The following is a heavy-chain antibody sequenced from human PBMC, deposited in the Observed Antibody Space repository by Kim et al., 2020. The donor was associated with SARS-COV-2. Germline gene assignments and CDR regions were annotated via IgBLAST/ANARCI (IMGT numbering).Heavy chain of an antibody. CDR3: ATGAGTPGGYYYYYMDV. CDR1: GYTLTELS. Sequence: ASVKVSCKVSGYTLTELSMHWVRQAPGKGLEWMGGFDPEDGETIYAQKFQGRVTMTEDTSTDTAYMELSSLRSEDTAVYYCATGAGTPGGYYYYYMDVWGKGTTVTVSS. CDR2: FDPEDGET. D-gene: IGHD6-19*01. V-gene: IGHV1-24*01. J-gene: IGHJ6*03.